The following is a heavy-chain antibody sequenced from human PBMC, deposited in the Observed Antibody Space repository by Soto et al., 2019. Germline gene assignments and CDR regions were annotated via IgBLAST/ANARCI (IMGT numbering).Heavy chain of an antibody. CDR1: GFTFSSYR. J-gene: IGHJ3*02. D-gene: IGHD3-9*01. Sequence: GGSLRLSCAASGFTFSSYRMNWVRQAPGKGLEWVSYISSGSRTIYYADSVKGRFTISRDSAKNSLYLQMNSLRDEDTAVYYCARVQRSFGLWDAFDIWGQGTMVTVSS. V-gene: IGHV3-48*02. CDR3: ARVQRSFGLWDAFDI. CDR2: ISSGSRTI.